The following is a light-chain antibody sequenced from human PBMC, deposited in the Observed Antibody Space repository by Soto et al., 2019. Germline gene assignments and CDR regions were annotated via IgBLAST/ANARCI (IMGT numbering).Light chain of an antibody. CDR3: QQYGTWPYT. V-gene: IGKV3D-15*03. J-gene: IGKJ2*01. CDR2: LAS. CDR1: QSVNDR. Sequence: EVVVTQSPATLSVSPGERVTLSCRASQSVNDRLAWYQHKPGQPPRLLIYLASLRATGTAASFSGSGSGTDFTLTIIIVLSEDFAVYCCQQYGTWPYTFGQGTTLDIK.